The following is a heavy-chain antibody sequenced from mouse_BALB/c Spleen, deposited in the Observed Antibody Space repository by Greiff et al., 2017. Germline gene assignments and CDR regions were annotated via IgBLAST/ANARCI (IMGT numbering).Heavy chain of an antibody. J-gene: IGHJ3*01. D-gene: IGHD2-1*01. V-gene: IGHV14-3*02. CDR3: ARPYGNYGGFAY. Sequence: EVKLQQSGAELVKPGASVKLSCTASGFNIKDTYMHWVKQRPEQGLEWIGRIDPANGNTKYDPKFQGKATITADTSSNTAYLQLSSLTSEDTAVYYCARPYGNYGGFAYWGQGTLVTVSA. CDR2: IDPANGNT. CDR1: GFNIKDTY.